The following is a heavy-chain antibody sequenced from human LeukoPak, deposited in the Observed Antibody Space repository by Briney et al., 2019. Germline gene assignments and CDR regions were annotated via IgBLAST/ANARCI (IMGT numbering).Heavy chain of an antibody. D-gene: IGHD1-26*01. CDR2: ISAYNGNT. CDR3: ARDLGAYSGSHDAFDI. J-gene: IGHJ3*02. CDR1: GYTFTSYG. Sequence: VASVKVSCKASGYTFTSYGISWVRQAPGQGLEWMGWISAYNGNTNYAQKLQGRVTMTTDTSTSTAYMELRSLRSDDTAVYYCARDLGAYSGSHDAFDIWGQGTMVTVSS. V-gene: IGHV1-18*01.